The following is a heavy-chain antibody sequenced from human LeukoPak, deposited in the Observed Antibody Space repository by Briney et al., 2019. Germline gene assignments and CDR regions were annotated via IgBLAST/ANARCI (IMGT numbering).Heavy chain of an antibody. CDR3: AKAGDHFDY. V-gene: IGHV3-30*18. CDR2: ISYDGSNK. D-gene: IGHD3-10*01. CDR1: GFTFSSYG. Sequence: PGGSLRLSCAASGFTFSSYGMHWVRQAPGKGLEWVAVISYDGSNKYYADSVKGRFTISRDNSKNTLYLQMNSLRAEGTAVYYCAKAGDHFDYWGQGTLVTVSS. J-gene: IGHJ4*02.